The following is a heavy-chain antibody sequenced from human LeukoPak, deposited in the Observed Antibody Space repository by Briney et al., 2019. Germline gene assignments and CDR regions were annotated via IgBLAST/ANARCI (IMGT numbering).Heavy chain of an antibody. CDR1: GFTFSSYA. CDR2: ISGSGGST. Sequence: GGSLRLSCAASGFTFSSYAMSWVRQAPGKGLEWVSAISGSGGSTYYADSVKGRFTISRDNSKNTLHLQMNSLRAEDTAVYYCAKDRVQQLEPYFDYWGQGTLVTVSS. CDR3: AKDRVQQLEPYFDY. D-gene: IGHD6-13*01. J-gene: IGHJ4*02. V-gene: IGHV3-23*01.